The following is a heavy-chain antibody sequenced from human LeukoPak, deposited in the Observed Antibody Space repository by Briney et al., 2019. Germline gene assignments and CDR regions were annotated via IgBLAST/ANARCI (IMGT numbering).Heavy chain of an antibody. J-gene: IGHJ6*02. V-gene: IGHV6-1*01. CDR2: TYYRSKWYN. Sequence: SQTLSLTCGISGDSVSSNTAAWNWIRQSPSRGLEWLGRTYYRSKWYNNYAVSVKSRITINPDTSKNQFSLQLNSVTPEDTAVYYCARGKSITMVRGVIYYYYGMDVWGQGTTVTVSS. D-gene: IGHD3-10*01. CDR1: GDSVSSNTAA. CDR3: ARGKSITMVRGVIYYYYGMDV.